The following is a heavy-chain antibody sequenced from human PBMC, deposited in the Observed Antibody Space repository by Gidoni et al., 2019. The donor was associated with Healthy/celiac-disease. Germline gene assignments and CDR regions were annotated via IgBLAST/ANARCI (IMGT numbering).Heavy chain of an antibody. CDR1: GFTFSSYG. CDR2: ISYDGSNK. D-gene: IGHD6-19*01. J-gene: IGHJ1*01. Sequence: QVQLVESGGGVVQPGRSLRLSCAASGFTFSSYGMHWVRQAPGKGLEWVAVISYDGSNKYYADSVKGRFTISRDNSKNTLYLQMNSLRAEDTAVYYCAKPSRQWLVLYFQHWGQGTLVTVSS. V-gene: IGHV3-30*18. CDR3: AKPSRQWLVLYFQH.